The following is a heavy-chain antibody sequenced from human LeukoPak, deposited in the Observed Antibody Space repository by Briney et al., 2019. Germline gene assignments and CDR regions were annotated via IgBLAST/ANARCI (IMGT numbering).Heavy chain of an antibody. CDR2: IKQDGSEK. V-gene: IGHV3-7*01. CDR1: GFTFSGYW. D-gene: IGHD2-2*01. Sequence: GGSLRLSRAASGFTFSGYWMSWVRQAPGKGLEWVANIKQDGSEKYYVDSVKGRFTISRDNGKNSLYLQMNSLRAEDTAVYYCASRYCGRTSCGEFDYWGQGTLVTVSS. J-gene: IGHJ4*02. CDR3: ASRYCGRTSCGEFDY.